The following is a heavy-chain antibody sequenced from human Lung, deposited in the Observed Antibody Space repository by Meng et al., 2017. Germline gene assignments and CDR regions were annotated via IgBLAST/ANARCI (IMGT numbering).Heavy chain of an antibody. J-gene: IGHJ4*01. CDR2: MKSNVDGGTV. Sequence: EGRLVESGGGFVKPGGSLRLSCAASGFTFSTAWMTWVRQAPGKGLDWIGRMKSNVDGGTVDYAAAVKGRFFISRDDSENTFYLQMNSLKTEDTAVYYCSGHVDYWGHGTLVTVSS. CDR1: GFTFSTAW. CDR3: SGHVDY. V-gene: IGHV3-15*01.